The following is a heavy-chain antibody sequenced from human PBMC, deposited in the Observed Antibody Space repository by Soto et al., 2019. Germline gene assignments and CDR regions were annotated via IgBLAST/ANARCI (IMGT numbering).Heavy chain of an antibody. J-gene: IGHJ4*02. CDR1: GFTFNDYA. CDR3: AKDDRDRGFDY. Sequence: PGGSLRLSCAASGFTFNDYAMHWVRQAPGKGLEWVSGISWNSGSIGYADSVKGRFTISRDNAKNSLYLQMNSLRAEDTALYYCAKDDRDRGFDYWGQGTLVTVSS. D-gene: IGHD2-21*02. CDR2: ISWNSGSI. V-gene: IGHV3-9*01.